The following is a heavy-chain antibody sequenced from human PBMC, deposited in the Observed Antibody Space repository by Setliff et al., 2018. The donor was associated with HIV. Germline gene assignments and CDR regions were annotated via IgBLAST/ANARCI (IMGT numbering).Heavy chain of an antibody. V-gene: IGHV3-74*01. J-gene: IGHJ4*02. CDR1: GFTFSSYW. D-gene: IGHD3-9*01. CDR2: INSDGSGT. CDR3: AAAEGQGPWYFLDN. Sequence: PGGSLRLSCAASGFTFSSYWMHWVRQAPGKGLVWVSRINSDGSGTSYADSVKGRFTISRDNAKSTLYLQMNGLRADDTAVYFCAAAEGQGPWYFLDNWGQGTQVTVSS.